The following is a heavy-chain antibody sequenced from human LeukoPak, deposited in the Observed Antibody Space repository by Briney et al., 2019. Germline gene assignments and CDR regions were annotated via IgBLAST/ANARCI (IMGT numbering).Heavy chain of an antibody. CDR2: INHNSGGT. CDR1: GYTFTGYY. D-gene: IGHD6-13*01. CDR3: ARDRDASNWFFDY. V-gene: IGHV1-2*02. Sequence: ASVKVSCKASGYTFTGYYMHWVRQAPGQGLEWMGWINHNSGGTNYGQKFQGRVTMTRDTSISTVYMELSRLRSDDTAVYYCARDRDASNWFFDYWGQGTLVTVSS. J-gene: IGHJ4*02.